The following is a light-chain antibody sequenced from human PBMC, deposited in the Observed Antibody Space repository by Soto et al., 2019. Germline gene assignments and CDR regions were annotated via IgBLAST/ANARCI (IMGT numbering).Light chain of an antibody. CDR2: GAS. J-gene: IGKJ1*01. Sequence: EIVLTQSPGTLSLSPGERATLSCRASQSVSSSYLAWYQQKPGQAPRLFIYGASSRATGIPDRFSGSGSETDFTLTISRLEPEDFAVYYCQQYGSSSWTFGQGTKVEIK. CDR3: QQYGSSSWT. CDR1: QSVSSSY. V-gene: IGKV3-20*01.